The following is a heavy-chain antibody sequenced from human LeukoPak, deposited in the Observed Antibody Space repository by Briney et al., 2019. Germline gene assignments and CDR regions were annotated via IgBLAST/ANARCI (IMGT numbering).Heavy chain of an antibody. CDR3: AKDQSIYSSGWSGFDY. CDR2: ISGSGGST. CDR1: GFTFSSYA. Sequence: GGSLRLSCAASGFTFSSYAMSWVRQAPGKGLEWVSAISGSGGSTYYADSVKGRFTISRDNSKSTLYLQMNSLRAEDTAVYYCAKDQSIYSSGWSGFDYWGQGTLVTVSS. J-gene: IGHJ4*02. V-gene: IGHV3-23*01. D-gene: IGHD6-19*01.